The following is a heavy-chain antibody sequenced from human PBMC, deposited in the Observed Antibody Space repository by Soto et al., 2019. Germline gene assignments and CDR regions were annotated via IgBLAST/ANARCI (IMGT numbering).Heavy chain of an antibody. CDR2: ISAYNGNT. V-gene: IGHV1-18*01. CDR3: ARAVDYYDSSGYYPPESFHH. J-gene: IGHJ1*01. D-gene: IGHD3-22*01. CDR1: GYTFTCYG. Sequence: GASVKVSCKASGYTFTCYGISWVRQAPGQGLEWLGWISAYNGNTNYAQKLQGRVTMTTDTSTSTAYMELRSLRSDDTAVYYCARAVDYYDSSGYYPPESFHHWGQGLLVTLSS.